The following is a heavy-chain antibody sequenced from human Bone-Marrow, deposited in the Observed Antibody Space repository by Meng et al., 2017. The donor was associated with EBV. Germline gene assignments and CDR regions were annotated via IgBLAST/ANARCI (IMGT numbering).Heavy chain of an antibody. J-gene: IGHJ4*02. D-gene: IGHD3-22*01. CDR2: ISAYNGNT. CDR3: ARDPSTYYYDSSGYFY. Sequence: QFQLVRSGAEVKTPGAAGTVSCKASGYTFTSYGISWVRQAPGQGLEWMGWISAYNGNTNYAQKLQGRVTMTTDTSTSTAYMELRSLRSDDTAVYYCARDPSTYYYDSSGYFYWGQGTLVTVSS. CDR1: GYTFTSYG. V-gene: IGHV1-18*01.